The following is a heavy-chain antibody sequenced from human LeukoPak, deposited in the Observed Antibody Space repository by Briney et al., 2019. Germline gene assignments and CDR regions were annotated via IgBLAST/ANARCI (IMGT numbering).Heavy chain of an antibody. CDR2: IHCSGST. Sequence: PSETLSLTCSVSGGSVSMSTYCWGWTRQPPGKGLEWIGNIHCSGSTYYNPSLKSRVTISADTSENQFSLKLNSVTAADTAVYYCARWVATPRGYFDYWGQGTLVTVSS. V-gene: IGHV4-39*01. CDR3: ARWVATPRGYFDY. CDR1: GGSVSMSTYC. J-gene: IGHJ4*02. D-gene: IGHD5-12*01.